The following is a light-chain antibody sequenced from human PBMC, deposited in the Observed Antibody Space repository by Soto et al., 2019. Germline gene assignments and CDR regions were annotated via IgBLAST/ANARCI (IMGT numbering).Light chain of an antibody. CDR3: QQSYSTLT. V-gene: IGKV1-39*01. CDR2: AAS. Sequence: DIQMTQSPSSVSASVVGRVSITCRASQSISSYLNWYQQKPGKAPKLLIYAASSLQSGVPSRFSGSGSGTDFTLTISSLQPEDFATYYCQQSYSTLTFGGGTKVDI. J-gene: IGKJ4*01. CDR1: QSISSY.